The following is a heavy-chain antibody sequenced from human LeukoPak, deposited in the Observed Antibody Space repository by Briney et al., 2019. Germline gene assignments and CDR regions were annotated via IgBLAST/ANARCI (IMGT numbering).Heavy chain of an antibody. CDR2: ISAYNGNT. V-gene: IGHV1-18*01. CDR3: ARGVKTAYYDSSGYSPGGY. J-gene: IGHJ4*02. CDR1: GYTFTSYG. Sequence: ASVKVSFKAAGYTFTSYGISWVRPAPGQGLEWMGWISAYNGNTNYAQKLHGRVTMTTDTSTSTAYMELRSLRSDDTAVYYCARGVKTAYYDSSGYSPGGYWGQGTLVTVSS. D-gene: IGHD3-22*01.